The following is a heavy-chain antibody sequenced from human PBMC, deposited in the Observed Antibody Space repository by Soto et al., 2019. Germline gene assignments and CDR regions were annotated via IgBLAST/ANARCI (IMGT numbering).Heavy chain of an antibody. CDR3: AKDKGYIVLMVCFDY. Sequence: GGSLRLSCAASGFTFSSYGMHWVRQAPGKGLEWVAVISYDGSNKYYADSVKGRFTISRDNSKNTLYLQMNSLRAEDTAVYYCAKDKGYIVLMVCFDYWGQGTLVTVSS. V-gene: IGHV3-30*18. D-gene: IGHD2-8*01. CDR1: GFTFSSYG. CDR2: ISYDGSNK. J-gene: IGHJ4*02.